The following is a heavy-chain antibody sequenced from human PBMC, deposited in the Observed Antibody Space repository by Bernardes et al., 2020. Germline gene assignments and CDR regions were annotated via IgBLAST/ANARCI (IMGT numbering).Heavy chain of an antibody. Sequence: GGSLRLSCEASEVNDHTYSINWVRQAPGKGLEWVASMSSSGAYIYYADSVKGRFTISRDDAGTSGYLQMDSLRAEDTAMYFCAFHWESLDWYFDLWGRGTLVTVSS. V-gene: IGHV3-21*01. CDR3: AFHWESLDWYFDL. CDR2: MSSSGAYI. CDR1: EVNDHTYS. D-gene: IGHD3-9*01. J-gene: IGHJ2*01.